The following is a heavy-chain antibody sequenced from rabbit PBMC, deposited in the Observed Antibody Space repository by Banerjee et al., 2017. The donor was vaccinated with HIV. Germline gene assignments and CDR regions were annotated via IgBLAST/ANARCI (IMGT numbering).Heavy chain of an antibody. D-gene: IGHD7-1*01. CDR2: IYGGNSGNT. CDR1: GFSFSSSYW. Sequence: QEQLEESGGDLVKTEGSLTLTCTASGFSFSSSYWICWVRQAPGKGLEWIGCIYGGNSGNTAYASWAKGRFTISKASSTTVTLQMTSLTAADTATYFCARGANAAGYNSNLWGQGTLVTVS. J-gene: IGHJ4*01. CDR3: ARGANAAGYNSNL. V-gene: IGHV1S45*01.